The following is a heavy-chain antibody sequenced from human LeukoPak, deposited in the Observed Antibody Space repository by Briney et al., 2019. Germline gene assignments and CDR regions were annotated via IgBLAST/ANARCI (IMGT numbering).Heavy chain of an antibody. CDR3: ARDYGGNSESEFREYGMDV. CDR2: ISAYNGNT. D-gene: IGHD4-23*01. Sequence: ASVKVSCTASGYTFTSYGISGVRQAPGQGREGMGWISAYNGNTNYAHKLQGRVTMTTDTSTRTAYMEQMSLRSDDTAVYDCARDYGGNSESEFREYGMDVWGQGTTVTVSS. CDR1: GYTFTSYG. J-gene: IGHJ6*02. V-gene: IGHV1-18*01.